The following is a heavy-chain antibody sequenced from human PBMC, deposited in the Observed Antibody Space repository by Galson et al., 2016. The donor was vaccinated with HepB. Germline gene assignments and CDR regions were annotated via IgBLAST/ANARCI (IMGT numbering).Heavy chain of an antibody. CDR1: GFTFSSYW. Sequence: SLRLSCAASGFTFSSYWMNWVRQAPGKGLEWVGNIKHDGSETYYADPVEGRFTITRDDAQNSLYLQMNSLRADDTAIYYCAKGRTAAPGHPTIFDYWGQGTLVTVSS. V-gene: IGHV3-7*03. CDR2: IKHDGSET. D-gene: IGHD2-2*01. J-gene: IGHJ4*02. CDR3: AKGRTAAPGHPTIFDY.